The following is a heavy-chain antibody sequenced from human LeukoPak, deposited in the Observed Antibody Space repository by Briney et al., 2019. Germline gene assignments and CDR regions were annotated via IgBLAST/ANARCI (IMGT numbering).Heavy chain of an antibody. V-gene: IGHV1-18*01. CDR3: ARPLREDFWSGYYP. J-gene: IGHJ5*02. Sequence: ASVKVSCKASGYTFTSYGISWVRQAPGQGLECMGWISAYNGNTNYAQKLQGRVTMTTDTSTSTAYMELRSLRSDDTAVYYCARPLREDFWSGYYPWGQGTLVTVS. CDR2: ISAYNGNT. CDR1: GYTFTSYG. D-gene: IGHD3-3*01.